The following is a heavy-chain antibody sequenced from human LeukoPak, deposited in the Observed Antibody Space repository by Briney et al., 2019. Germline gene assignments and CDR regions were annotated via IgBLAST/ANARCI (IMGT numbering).Heavy chain of an antibody. D-gene: IGHD6-19*01. CDR3: AGISESGWYYFDY. CDR2: ISYDGSYK. CDR1: GFTFSTYA. Sequence: GGSLRLSCAASGFTFSTYAMHWVRQAPGKGLEWVAVISYDGSYKYYADSVKGRFSISRDNSKKTLYLQMSSLRDEDTAVYYCAGISESGWYYFDYWGQGTLVAVSS. J-gene: IGHJ4*02. V-gene: IGHV3-30*03.